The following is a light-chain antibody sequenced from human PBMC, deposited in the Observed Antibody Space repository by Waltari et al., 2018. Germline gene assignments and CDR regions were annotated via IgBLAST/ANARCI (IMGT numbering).Light chain of an antibody. V-gene: IGLV2-23*01. CDR1: RRDVGRYEL. J-gene: IGLJ3*02. CDR3: CSYTNSRTWV. Sequence: QSALTQPASVSGSPGQSLTLSCTGTRRDVGRYELVSWYQKHPDQAPKLIIFEDTKRPAGISKRFSGSKSGNTASLTISGLQAEDEADYYCCSYTNSRTWVFGGGTKLTVL. CDR2: EDT.